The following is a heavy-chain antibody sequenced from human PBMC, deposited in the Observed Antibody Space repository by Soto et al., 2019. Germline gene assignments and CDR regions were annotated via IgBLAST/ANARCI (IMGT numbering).Heavy chain of an antibody. CDR3: ARAITGVARKYHFDY. J-gene: IGHJ4*02. CDR1: GGSISIGGHY. D-gene: IGHD5-12*01. V-gene: IGHV4-31*03. CDR2: IDYRGSA. Sequence: SETLSLTCSVSGGSISIGGHYWSWIRQHPGKGLEWIGYIDYRGSAYFTPSLKGRITMSVDTSKNQFSLNVSSVTTADTAVYFCARAITGVARKYHFDYWGQGTLVTVSS.